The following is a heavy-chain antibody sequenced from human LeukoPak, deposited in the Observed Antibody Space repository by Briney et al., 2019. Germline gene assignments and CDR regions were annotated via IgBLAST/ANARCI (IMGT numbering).Heavy chain of an antibody. CDR2: IIPIFGTA. J-gene: IGHJ5*02. CDR1: GGTFSSYA. Sequence: SVKVSCKASGGTFSSYAISWVRQAPGQGLEWMGGIIPIFGTANYAQKFQGRVTITTDESTSTAYMELSSLRSEDTAVYYCARERPRLLHCSSTSCYKSWFDPWGQGTLVTVSS. D-gene: IGHD2-2*01. CDR3: ARERPRLLHCSSTSCYKSWFDP. V-gene: IGHV1-69*05.